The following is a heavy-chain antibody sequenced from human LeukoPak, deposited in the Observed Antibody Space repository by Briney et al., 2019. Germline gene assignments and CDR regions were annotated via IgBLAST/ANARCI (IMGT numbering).Heavy chain of an antibody. V-gene: IGHV3-23*01. J-gene: IGHJ4*02. CDR1: GFTFSSYA. CDR3: AKDRRAGSYDY. CDR2: ITGSGGRT. Sequence: GGSLRLSCAASGFTFSSYAMNWVRQAPGKGLEWVSAITGSGGRTYYADSVEGRFTISRDNSKNTLYLQMNSLRAEDTAVYYCAKDRRAGSYDYWGQGTLVTVSS. D-gene: IGHD3-10*01.